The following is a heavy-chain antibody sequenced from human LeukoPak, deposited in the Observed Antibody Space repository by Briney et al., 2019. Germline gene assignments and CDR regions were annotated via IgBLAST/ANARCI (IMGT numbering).Heavy chain of an antibody. V-gene: IGHV3-7*02. CDR2: IQQDGSVK. D-gene: IGHD5-18*01. Sequence: GGSLRLSCAASGFTFSSYWMSWVRQAPGKGLEWVANIQQDGSVKHYVDSVKGRFTISRDNAKNSLYLQMNSLRAEDTAVYYCARGDRGYSSGAYYDYGMDVWGQGTTVTVSS. J-gene: IGHJ6*02. CDR3: ARGDRGYSSGAYYDYGMDV. CDR1: GFTFSSYW.